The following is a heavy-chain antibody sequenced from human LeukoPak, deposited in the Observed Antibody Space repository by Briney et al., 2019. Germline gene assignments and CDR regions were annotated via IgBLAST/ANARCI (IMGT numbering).Heavy chain of an antibody. CDR3: VREEGIDGSGYYYVLGY. J-gene: IGHJ4*02. CDR2: ISSSGSTI. V-gene: IGHV3-11*04. D-gene: IGHD3-22*01. CDR1: GFTFSDYY. Sequence: GGSLRLSCAASGFTFSDYYMSWIRQAPGKGLEWVSYISSSGSTIYYADSVKGRFTISRDNAKNSVYLQMNSLRAEDTAVYYCVREEGIDGSGYYYVLGYWGQGTLVTVSS.